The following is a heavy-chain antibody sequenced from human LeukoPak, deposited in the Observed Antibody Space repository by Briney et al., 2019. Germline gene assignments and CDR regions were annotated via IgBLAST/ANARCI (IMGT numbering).Heavy chain of an antibody. D-gene: IGHD3-22*01. CDR2: ISGSGRST. V-gene: IGHV3-23*01. Sequence: GGSLRLSCAASGFTFRVYAMTWVRQVPGKGLEWVSGISGSGRSTYSADSVKGRFTISRDNSNNTLYLQMNSLRAEDTALYYCAKAKITLIVVANPNSGALDIWGQGTMVTVSS. J-gene: IGHJ3*02. CDR3: AKAKITLIVVANPNSGALDI. CDR1: GFTFRVYA.